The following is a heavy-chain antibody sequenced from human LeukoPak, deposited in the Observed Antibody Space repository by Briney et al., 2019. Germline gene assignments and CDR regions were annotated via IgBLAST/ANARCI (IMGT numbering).Heavy chain of an antibody. CDR1: GFTFSSYA. D-gene: IGHD2-15*01. CDR2: ISSNGGST. Sequence: GGSLRLSCSASGFTFSSYAMHWVRQAPGKGLECVSAISSNGGSTYYADSVKSRFTISRDNSKNTLYLQMGSLRAEDMAVYYCAISGVKCSGGSCYSSTGFDYWGQGTLVTVSS. V-gene: IGHV3-64*02. J-gene: IGHJ4*02. CDR3: AISGVKCSGGSCYSSTGFDY.